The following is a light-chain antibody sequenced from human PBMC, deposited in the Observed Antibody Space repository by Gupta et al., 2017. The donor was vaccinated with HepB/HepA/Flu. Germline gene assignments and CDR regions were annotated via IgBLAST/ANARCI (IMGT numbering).Light chain of an antibody. Sequence: SSELTQDPAVSVALGQTVRITCQGHSLRSYYASWYQQKPGQAPVLVIYGKNNRPSGIPDRFSGFSSGNTAYLTSPGAQAEDEADYDCNSRDSSGDHLDVVFGGGTKLTVL. CDR3: NSRDSSGDHLDVV. J-gene: IGLJ2*01. CDR2: GKN. CDR1: SLRSYY. V-gene: IGLV3-19*01.